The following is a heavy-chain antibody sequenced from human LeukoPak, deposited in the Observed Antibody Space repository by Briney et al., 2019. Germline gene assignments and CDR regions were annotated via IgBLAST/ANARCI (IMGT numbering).Heavy chain of an antibody. D-gene: IGHD4-17*01. CDR2: ISAYNGKT. J-gene: IGHJ5*02. CDR1: GYTFTSFG. V-gene: IGHV1-18*01. CDR3: ARLGTTSWLDP. Sequence: ATVTVLCKASGYTFTSFGVTWARQAPGQGLEGMGWISAYNGKTNYAQKFQGRVTMTTDTPASTAYMELRSLISDDTAVYYCARLGTTSWLDPWGQGTLLTVSS.